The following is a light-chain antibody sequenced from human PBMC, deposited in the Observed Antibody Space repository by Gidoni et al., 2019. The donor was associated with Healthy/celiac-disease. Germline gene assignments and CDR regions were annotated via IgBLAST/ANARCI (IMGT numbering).Light chain of an antibody. CDR1: QSVSSSY. CDR2: GAS. V-gene: IGKV3-20*01. J-gene: IGKJ2*01. CDR3: QQYGSSTG. Sequence: EIVLTQSPGTLSLSPGERATLSCRASQSVSSSYLAWYQQKPDQAPRLLIYGASSRATGIPDRFSGSGSGTDFTLTISRLEPEDFAVYYCQQYGSSTGFGQGTKLEIK.